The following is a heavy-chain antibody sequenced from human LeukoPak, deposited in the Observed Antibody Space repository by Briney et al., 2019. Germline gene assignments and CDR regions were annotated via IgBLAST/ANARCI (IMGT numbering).Heavy chain of an antibody. CDR2: INSDGSTT. CDR1: GFTFSNYW. D-gene: IGHD3-22*01. V-gene: IGHV3-74*01. CDR3: ARGGYSDSSTYPPGKV. J-gene: IGHJ4*02. Sequence: GGSLRLSCAASGFTFSNYWMHWVRQAPGKGLVWVSRINSDGSTTNYADSVKGRFTISRDNAKNTLYLQMSSLRAEDTAVYYCARGGYSDSSTYPPGKVWGQGTQVTVSS.